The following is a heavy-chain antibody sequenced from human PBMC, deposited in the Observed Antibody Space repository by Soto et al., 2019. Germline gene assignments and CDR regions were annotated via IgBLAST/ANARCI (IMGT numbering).Heavy chain of an antibody. CDR1: GGTFSSYA. CDR3: ARVIAARPDYGMDV. D-gene: IGHD6-6*01. J-gene: IGHJ6*02. V-gene: IGHV1-69*13. Sequence: SVKVSCKASGGTFSSYAISWVRQAPGQGLEWMGGIIPIFGTANYAQKFQGRVTITADESTSTAYMELSSLRPDDTAVYYCARVIAARPDYGMDVWGQGTTVTV. CDR2: IIPIFGTA.